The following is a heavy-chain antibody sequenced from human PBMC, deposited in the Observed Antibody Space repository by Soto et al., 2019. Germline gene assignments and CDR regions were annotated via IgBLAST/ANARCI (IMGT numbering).Heavy chain of an antibody. CDR1: GYSFTSYW. V-gene: IGHV5-51*01. D-gene: IGHD5-12*01. CDR2: IYPGASDT. CDR3: ARKGLRAGYNKYYYGMDV. Sequence: GASLKISCKGSGYSFTSYWIGWVRQMPGKGLEWMGIIYPGASDTRYSPSFQGQVTISADKSISTAYLQWSSLKASDTAMYYCARKGLRAGYNKYYYGMDVWGQGTTVTVSS. J-gene: IGHJ6*02.